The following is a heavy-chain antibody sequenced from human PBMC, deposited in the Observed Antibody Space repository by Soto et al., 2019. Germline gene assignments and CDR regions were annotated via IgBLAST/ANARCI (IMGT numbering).Heavy chain of an antibody. V-gene: IGHV3-33*03. CDR1: GFDFSDHG. CDR2: ISYDGTAK. D-gene: IGHD3-3*01. Sequence: GGSLRLSCAASGFDFSDHGMHWVRQAPGEGLEWVTVISYDGTAKYYKESVKGRFTTSRDNSKKTLYLQIDSLGVEDTAVYYCAKDEGRFLRNYFNYGIDVWGLGTTVTV. J-gene: IGHJ6*02. CDR3: AKDEGRFLRNYFNYGIDV.